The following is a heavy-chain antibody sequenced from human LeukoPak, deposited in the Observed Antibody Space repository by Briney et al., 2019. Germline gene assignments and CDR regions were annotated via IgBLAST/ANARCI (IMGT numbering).Heavy chain of an antibody. Sequence: PGGSLRLSCAASGFSFSNCSMNWVRQAPGKGLEWVSIVYSGGNTYYADSVKGRFTISRDNPKNTLYLQMNSLRAEDTAVYYCARDDGAGGPFDYWGQGTLVSVSS. CDR3: ARDDGAGGPFDY. CDR1: GFSFSNCS. D-gene: IGHD3-10*01. CDR2: VYSGGNT. J-gene: IGHJ4*02. V-gene: IGHV3-66*01.